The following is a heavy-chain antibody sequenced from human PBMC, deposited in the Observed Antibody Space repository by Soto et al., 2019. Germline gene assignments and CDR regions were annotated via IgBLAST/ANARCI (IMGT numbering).Heavy chain of an antibody. J-gene: IGHJ4*02. Sequence: ASVKVSCKASGYTFTGYYMHWVRQAPGQGLEWMGWINPNSGGTNYAQKFQGWVTMTRDTSISTAYMELSRLRSDDTAVYYCARGGYCSSTSCYKDKEPFDYWGQGTLVTV. CDR2: INPNSGGT. CDR3: ARGGYCSSTSCYKDKEPFDY. D-gene: IGHD2-2*02. V-gene: IGHV1-2*04. CDR1: GYTFTGYY.